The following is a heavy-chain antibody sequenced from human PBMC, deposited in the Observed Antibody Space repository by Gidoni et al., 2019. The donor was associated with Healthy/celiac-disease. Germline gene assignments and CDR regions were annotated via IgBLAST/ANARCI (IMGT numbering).Heavy chain of an antibody. V-gene: IGHV1-69*01. J-gene: IGHJ5*02. CDR3: ARGGDIVVVPAAPFDP. CDR2: IRPIFGTA. CDR1: GGTFSSYA. Sequence: QVQLVQSGAEVTKPGSSVKVSCKASGGTFSSYAIRWVRQDPGQGLDWMGGIRPIFGTASDAQNFQGRVTINAEESTSTAYMELSSLRSEDTAVYYCARGGDIVVVPAAPFDPWGQGTLVTVSS. D-gene: IGHD2-2*01.